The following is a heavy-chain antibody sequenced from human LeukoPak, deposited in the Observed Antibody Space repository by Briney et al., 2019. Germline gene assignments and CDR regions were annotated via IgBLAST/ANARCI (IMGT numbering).Heavy chain of an antibody. CDR1: GGSISSGDYY. J-gene: IGHJ4*02. D-gene: IGHD3-22*01. Sequence: SETPSLTCTVSGGSISSGDYYWSWIRQPPGKGLEWIGYIYYSGSTYYNPSLKSRVTISVDTSKNQFSLKLSSVTAADTAVYYCARVWVFDYYDSSGHSYYFDYWGQGTLVTVSS. CDR3: ARVWVFDYYDSSGHSYYFDY. CDR2: IYYSGST. V-gene: IGHV4-30-4*01.